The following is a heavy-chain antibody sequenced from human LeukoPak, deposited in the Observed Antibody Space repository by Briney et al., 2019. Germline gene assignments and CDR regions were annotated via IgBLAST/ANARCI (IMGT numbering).Heavy chain of an antibody. V-gene: IGHV4-59*01. J-gene: IGHJ4*02. CDR1: GGFISSYY. CDR3: ARENDYGDYRIDY. D-gene: IGHD4-17*01. CDR2: IYYSGST. Sequence: PSETLSLTCTVSGGFISSYYWSWIRQPPGKGLEWIGYIYYSGSTNYNPSLKSRVTISVDTSKNQFSLKLSSVTAADTAVYYCARENDYGDYRIDYWGQGTLVTVS.